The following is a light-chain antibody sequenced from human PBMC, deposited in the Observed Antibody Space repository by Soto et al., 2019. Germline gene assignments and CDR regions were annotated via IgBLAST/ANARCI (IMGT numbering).Light chain of an antibody. Sequence: EVVLTQSPGTLSLSRGERATLSCRASERIYSAYLGWYQQKPGQAPRLLIYGTSSRATGIPDRFSGSGSGTDFTLTISRLEPEDFAVYYCQQYGNSPITFGQGTRLEIX. CDR3: QQYGNSPIT. CDR2: GTS. V-gene: IGKV3-20*01. J-gene: IGKJ5*01. CDR1: ERIYSAY.